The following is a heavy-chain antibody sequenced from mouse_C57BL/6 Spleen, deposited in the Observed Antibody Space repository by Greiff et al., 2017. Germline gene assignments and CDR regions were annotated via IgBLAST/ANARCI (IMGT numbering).Heavy chain of an antibody. J-gene: IGHJ1*03. CDR2: IHPNSGST. CDR1: GYTFTSYW. CDR3: ARQGSNPWYFDV. Sequence: QVQLQQPGAELVKPGASVKLSCKASGYTFTSYWMHWVKQRPGQGLEWIGMIHPNSGSTNYNEKFKSKATLTVDKSSSTAYMQLSSLTSEDSAVYYCARQGSNPWYFDVWGTGTTVTVSS. V-gene: IGHV1-64*01. D-gene: IGHD1-1*01.